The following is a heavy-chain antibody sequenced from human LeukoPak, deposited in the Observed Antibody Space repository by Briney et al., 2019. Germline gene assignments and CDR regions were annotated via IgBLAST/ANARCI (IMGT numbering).Heavy chain of an antibody. CDR3: ARDQDVMVRGDV. V-gene: IGHV7-4-1*02. CDR1: GYSFTSNY. J-gene: IGHJ3*01. Sequence: ASVKVSCKASGYSFTSNYIHWVRQAPGQGLEWMGYIKTSTGNPTYAQGFTGRFVFSLDTSVSTAYLQINNPKTEDTAVYYCARDQDVMVRGDVWGQGTMVTVSS. D-gene: IGHD3-10*01. CDR2: IKTSTGNP.